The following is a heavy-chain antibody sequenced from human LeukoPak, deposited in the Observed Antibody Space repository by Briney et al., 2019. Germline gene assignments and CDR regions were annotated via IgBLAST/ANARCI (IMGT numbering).Heavy chain of an antibody. J-gene: IGHJ4*02. V-gene: IGHV3-23*01. CDR3: ARGDYGDYGLGFDY. D-gene: IGHD4-17*01. CDR1: GFTFHSYA. Sequence: PGGSLRLSCAASGFTFHSYAMSWVRQAPGKGLGWVSGISGSGDTTYYADSVKGRFTISRDNSKNTLYLQMNSLRAEDTAVYYCARGDYGDYGLGFDYWGQGTLVTVSS. CDR2: ISGSGDTT.